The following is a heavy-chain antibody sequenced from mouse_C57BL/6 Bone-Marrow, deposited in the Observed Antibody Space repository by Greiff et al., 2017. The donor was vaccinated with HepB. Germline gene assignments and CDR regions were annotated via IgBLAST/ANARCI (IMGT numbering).Heavy chain of an antibody. CDR3: ARGDGYFAWFAY. CDR1: GYSITSGYD. J-gene: IGHJ3*01. CDR2: ISYSGST. D-gene: IGHD2-3*01. Sequence: EVMLVESGPGMVKPSQSLSLPCTVTGYSITSGYDWHWIRHFPGNKLEWMGYISYSGSTNYNSSLKSRISITHDTSKNHFFLKLNSVTTEDTATYYCARGDGYFAWFAYWGQGTLVTVSA. V-gene: IGHV3-1*01.